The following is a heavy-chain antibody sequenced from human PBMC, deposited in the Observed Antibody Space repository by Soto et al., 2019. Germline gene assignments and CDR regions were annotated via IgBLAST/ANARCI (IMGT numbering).Heavy chain of an antibody. CDR3: ALRRVAYADF. D-gene: IGHD2-2*01. Sequence: PGGSLRLSCAASEFTVTNSEMSWVRQAPGKGLEWVSILYSGGNTYYADSVEGRFTISRDGSKNTLYLHMHSLRAEDTAVYYCALRRVAYADFWGQGTRVTVS. CDR1: EFTVTNSE. J-gene: IGHJ4*02. V-gene: IGHV3-53*01. CDR2: LYSGGNT.